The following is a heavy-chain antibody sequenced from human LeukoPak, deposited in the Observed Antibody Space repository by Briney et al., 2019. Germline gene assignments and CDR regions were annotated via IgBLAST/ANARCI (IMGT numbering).Heavy chain of an antibody. D-gene: IGHD6-19*01. CDR2: ISGSGGST. CDR1: RFTFSSYA. J-gene: IGHJ4*02. V-gene: IGHV3-23*01. Sequence: PGGSLRLSCAASRFTFSSYAMSWVRQAPGKGLEWVSAISGSGGSTYYADSVKGRFTISRDNSKNTLYLQMNSLRAEDTAVYYCAKAAVSGWSRTTQFDYWGQGTLVTVSS. CDR3: AKAAVSGWSRTTQFDY.